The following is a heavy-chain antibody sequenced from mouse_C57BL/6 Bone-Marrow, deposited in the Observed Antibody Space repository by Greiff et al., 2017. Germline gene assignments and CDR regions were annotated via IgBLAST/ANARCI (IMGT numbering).Heavy chain of an antibody. CDR2: IGPGSGST. CDR3: ARVHRVDYYAMDY. V-gene: IGHV1-77*01. J-gene: IGHJ4*01. CDR1: GYTFTDYY. Sequence: QVQLQQSGAELVKPGASVKISCKASGYTFTDYYINWVKQRPGQGLEWIGKIGPGSGSTYYNEQFKGKATLTADKSSSTAYMQLSSLTSEDAAVYCWARVHRVDYYAMDYWGQGTTVTVSS.